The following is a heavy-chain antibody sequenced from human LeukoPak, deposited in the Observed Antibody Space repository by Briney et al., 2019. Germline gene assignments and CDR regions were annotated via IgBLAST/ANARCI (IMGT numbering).Heavy chain of an antibody. J-gene: IGHJ4*02. CDR3: ARAVDGYNNGPSTWGY. D-gene: IGHD5-24*01. V-gene: IGHV3-53*01. CDR2: IYSGGST. CDR1: GFTVSSNY. Sequence: SGGSLRLSCAASGFTVSSNYMSWVRQAPGKGLEWVSVIYSGGSTYYADSVKGRFTISRDNSKNTLYLQMNSLRAEDTAVYYCARAVDGYNNGPSTWGYWGQGTLVTVSS.